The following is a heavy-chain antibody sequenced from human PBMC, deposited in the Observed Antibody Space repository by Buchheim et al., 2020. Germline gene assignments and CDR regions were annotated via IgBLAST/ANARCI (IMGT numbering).Heavy chain of an antibody. J-gene: IGHJ4*02. Sequence: EVQLSESGGGLIQPGGSLRLSCAASGFIFSSSAMNWVRQAPGKGLEWVSSISGGGGNTHYADFVKGRFTISRDNSKNTLYLQMNSLTAEDTALYYCAKDPKGYSSGWGQGTL. CDR2: ISGGGGNT. D-gene: IGHD6-19*01. CDR1: GFIFSSSA. CDR3: AKDPKGYSSG. V-gene: IGHV3-23*01.